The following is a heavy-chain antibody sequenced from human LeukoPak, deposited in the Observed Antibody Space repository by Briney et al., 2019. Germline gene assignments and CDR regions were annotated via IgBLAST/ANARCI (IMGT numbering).Heavy chain of an antibody. J-gene: IGHJ4*02. CDR1: GFTFSSYA. CDR2: ITSEGSST. V-gene: IGHV3-74*01. CDR3: ARLTSHSFDY. Sequence: GGSLRLSCVASGFTFSSYAMSWVRQAPGKGLVWVSRITSEGSSTSYADSVKGRFTISRDNAKNTLYLQMNSLRAEDTAVYYCARLTSHSFDYWGQGTLVTVSS.